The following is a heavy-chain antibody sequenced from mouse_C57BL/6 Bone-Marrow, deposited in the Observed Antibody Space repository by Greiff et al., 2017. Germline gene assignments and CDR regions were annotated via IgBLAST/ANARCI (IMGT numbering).Heavy chain of an antibody. D-gene: IGHD4-1*01. CDR3: ARSKNWDSWFAY. J-gene: IGHJ3*01. CDR1: GYAFTNYL. CDR2: INPGSGGT. Sequence: QVQLQQSGAELVRPGTSVKVSCKASGYAFTNYLIEWVKQRPGQGLEWIGVINPGSGGTNYNEKFKGKATLTAYKSSSTAYMQLSSLTSEDSAVYFGARSKNWDSWFAYWGQGTLVTVSA. V-gene: IGHV1-54*01.